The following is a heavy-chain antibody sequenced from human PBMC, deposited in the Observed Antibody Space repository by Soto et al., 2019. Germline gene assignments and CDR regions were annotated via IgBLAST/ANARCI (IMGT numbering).Heavy chain of an antibody. CDR3: ARGIVVVTAARYNYYGMDG. CDR1: GGTFSSYA. Sequence: SVKVSCKTSGGTFSSYAISWVRQAPGQGLEWMGGIIPMFGTANYAQKFQGRVTITADKSTSTAYMDLSSLRSEDTAVYYCARGIVVVTAARYNYYGMDGWGQGTTVTVS. D-gene: IGHD2-21*02. V-gene: IGHV1-69*06. J-gene: IGHJ6*02. CDR2: IIPMFGTA.